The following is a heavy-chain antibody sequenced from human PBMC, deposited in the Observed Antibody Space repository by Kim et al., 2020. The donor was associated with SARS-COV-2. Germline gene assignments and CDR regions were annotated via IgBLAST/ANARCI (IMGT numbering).Heavy chain of an antibody. CDR1: GGSISSYY. D-gene: IGHD3-3*01. Sequence: SETLSLTCTVSGGSISSYYWSWIRQPAGKGLEWIGRIYTSGSTNYNPSLKSRVTMSVDTSKNQFSLKLSSVTGADTAVYYCARDPGSTIFGVVVEGCFDPWGQGTLVTVSS. J-gene: IGHJ5*02. CDR3: ARDPGSTIFGVVVEGCFDP. V-gene: IGHV4-4*07. CDR2: IYTSGST.